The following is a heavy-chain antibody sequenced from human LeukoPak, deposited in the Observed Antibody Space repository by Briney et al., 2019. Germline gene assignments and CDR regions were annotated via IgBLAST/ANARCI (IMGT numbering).Heavy chain of an antibody. J-gene: IGHJ6*02. CDR3: ASKRPGPTHYYYYYGMDV. CDR2: MDPNSGNT. D-gene: IGHD1-14*01. V-gene: IGHV1-8*02. Sequence: GASVKVSCKASGCTFTSYGISWVRQATGQGLEWMGWMDPNSGNTGYAQKFQGRVTMTRNTSISTAYMELSSLRSEDTAVYYCASKRPGPTHYYYYYGMDVWGQGTTVTVSS. CDR1: GCTFTSYG.